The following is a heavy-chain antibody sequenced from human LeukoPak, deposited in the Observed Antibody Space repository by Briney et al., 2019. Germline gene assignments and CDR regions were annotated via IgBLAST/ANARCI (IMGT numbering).Heavy chain of an antibody. J-gene: IGHJ4*02. V-gene: IGHV1-3*01. CDR3: ARVQSAYCSSSSCYGGYFDY. CDR2: INAGNGNT. Sequence: ASVKVSCKASGYTFTSYAMHWVGQARGQRPEWMGWINAGNGNTKYSQKFQGRVTITRDTSASTAYMELSSLRPEDTAVYYCARVQSAYCSSSSCYGGYFDYWGQGTLVTVSS. D-gene: IGHD2-2*01. CDR1: GYTFTSYA.